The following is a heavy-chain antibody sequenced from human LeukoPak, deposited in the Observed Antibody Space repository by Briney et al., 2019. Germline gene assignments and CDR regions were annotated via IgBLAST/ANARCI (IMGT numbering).Heavy chain of an antibody. Sequence: SETLSLTCTVSGGSISSYYWSWIRQPPGKGLEWIGYIYYSWSTNYNPSLKSRVTISVDTSKNQFSLKLSPVTAADTAVYYCASWAGLRGYSGYDSQTDYWGQGTLVTVSS. V-gene: IGHV4-59*08. CDR1: GGSISSYY. CDR2: IYYSWST. CDR3: ASWAGLRGYSGYDSQTDY. D-gene: IGHD5-12*01. J-gene: IGHJ4*02.